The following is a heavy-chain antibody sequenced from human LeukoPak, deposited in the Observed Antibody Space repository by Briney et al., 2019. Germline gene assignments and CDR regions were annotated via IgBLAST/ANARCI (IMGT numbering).Heavy chain of an antibody. D-gene: IGHD6-19*01. CDR2: INHRGST. Sequence: SETLSLTCAVYGGPFSAYYWNWIRQPPGKGLEWIGEINHRGSTKYSPSLKSRVTMSVDTSKNQLSLRLSSVTAADTAVYYCAKGGNGWYFDYWGREPWPPSLQ. V-gene: IGHV4-34*01. CDR1: GGPFSAYY. CDR3: AKGGNGWYFDY. J-gene: IGHJ4*02.